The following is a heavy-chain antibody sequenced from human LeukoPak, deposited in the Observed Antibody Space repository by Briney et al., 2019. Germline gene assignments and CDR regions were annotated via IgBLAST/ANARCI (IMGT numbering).Heavy chain of an antibody. CDR3: ARDAPLPDF. CDR2: ISSSSNYI. CDR1: GVSFSSYT. J-gene: IGHJ4*02. V-gene: IGHV3-21*01. Sequence: GGSLRLSCAASGVSFSSYTMNWVRQAPGKGLEWVSSISSSSNYIYYADSVKGRFTISRDNAKNSLYLQMNSLRAEDTAVYYCARDAPLPDFWGQGTLVTVSS. D-gene: IGHD1-26*01.